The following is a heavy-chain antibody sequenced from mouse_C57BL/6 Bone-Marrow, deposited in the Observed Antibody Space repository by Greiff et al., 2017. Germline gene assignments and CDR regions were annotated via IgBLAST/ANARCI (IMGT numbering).Heavy chain of an antibody. Sequence: EVQVVESGGDLVKPGGSLKLSCAASGFTFSSYGMSWVRQTPDKRLEWVATISSGGSYTYYPDSVKGRFTISRDNAKNTLYLQMSSLKSEDTAMYYCARHQGTTVVSYAMDYWGQGTSVTVSS. CDR2: ISSGGSYT. V-gene: IGHV5-6*01. D-gene: IGHD1-1*01. CDR3: ARHQGTTVVSYAMDY. CDR1: GFTFSSYG. J-gene: IGHJ4*01.